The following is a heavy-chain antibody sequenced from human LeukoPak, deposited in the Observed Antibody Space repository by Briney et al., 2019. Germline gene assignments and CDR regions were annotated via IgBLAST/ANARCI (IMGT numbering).Heavy chain of an antibody. D-gene: IGHD4-11*01. Sequence: SETLSLTCVVSAGSISSSNWWSWVRPPPEKGLERIGEIYHSGSTNYNPSLKSRVTISVDKSKNQFSLKLSSVTAADTAVYYCARHAYYSNYVIREYNWFDPWGQGTLVTVSS. CDR3: ARHAYYSNYVIREYNWFDP. V-gene: IGHV4-4*02. CDR1: AGSISSSNW. J-gene: IGHJ5*02. CDR2: IYHSGST.